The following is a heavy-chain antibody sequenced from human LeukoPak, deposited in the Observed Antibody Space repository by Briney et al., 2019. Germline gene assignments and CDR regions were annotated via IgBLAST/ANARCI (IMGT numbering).Heavy chain of an antibody. Sequence: ASVKVSCKASGYTFTSYYMHWVRQAPGQGLEWMGIINPSGGSTSYAQKFQGRVTMTRDMSTSTVYMELSSLRSEDTAVYYCARIAAAVHDAFDIWGQGTMVTVSS. V-gene: IGHV1-46*01. J-gene: IGHJ3*02. D-gene: IGHD6-13*01. CDR3: ARIAAAVHDAFDI. CDR1: GYTFTSYY. CDR2: INPSGGST.